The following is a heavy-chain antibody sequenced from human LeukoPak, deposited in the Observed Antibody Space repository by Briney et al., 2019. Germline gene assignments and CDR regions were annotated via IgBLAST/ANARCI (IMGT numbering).Heavy chain of an antibody. CDR1: GFTFSSYS. J-gene: IGHJ4*02. D-gene: IGHD4-23*01. Sequence: GGSLRLSCAASGFTFSSYSMNWVRQAPGKGLEWVSYISSSSSTIYYADSVKGRFTISRDNAKNSLYLQMNSLRAEDTAVYYCARLGATVVTPLDYWGQGTPVTVSS. CDR2: ISSSSSTI. CDR3: ARLGATVVTPLDY. V-gene: IGHV3-48*04.